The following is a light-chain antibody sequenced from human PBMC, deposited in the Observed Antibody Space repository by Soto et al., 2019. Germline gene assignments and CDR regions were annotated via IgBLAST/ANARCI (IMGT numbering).Light chain of an antibody. CDR2: EVS. V-gene: IGLV2-23*02. Sequence: QSVLTQPASASGSPGQSITISCTGTSSDGGSYNLVSWYQQHPGKAPKLMIYEVSKRPSGVSNRFSGSKSGNTASLTISGLQAEDEADYYCCSYAGSSTSFDVFGTGTKVTVL. CDR1: SSDGGSYNL. CDR3: CSYAGSSTSFDV. J-gene: IGLJ1*01.